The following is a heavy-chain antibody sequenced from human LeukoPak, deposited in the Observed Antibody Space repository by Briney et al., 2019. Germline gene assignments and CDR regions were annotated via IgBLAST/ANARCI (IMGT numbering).Heavy chain of an antibody. J-gene: IGHJ3*02. D-gene: IGHD5-12*01. CDR3: ARGLVLATDDAFDI. CDR1: GGSIGLFH. CDR2: MFSDGTG. V-gene: IGHV4-4*07. Sequence: SETLSLTCSLSGGSIGLFHLSWIRQAAGKEPEWIGRMFSDGTGNSNPSLKSRVSMSIDTSKNQFSLNLTSVTAADTAVYYCARGLVLATDDAFDIWGPGTMVTVSS.